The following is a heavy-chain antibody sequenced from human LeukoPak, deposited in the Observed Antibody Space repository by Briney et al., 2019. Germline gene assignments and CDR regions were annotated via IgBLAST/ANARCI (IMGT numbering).Heavy chain of an antibody. V-gene: IGHV3-23*01. D-gene: IGHD1-26*01. CDR2: ISGSASST. Sequence: YPGGSLRLSCAASGFTFSNYAMSWVRQAPGKGLEWVSAISGSASSTYHADSVKGRFTISRDNSKNTLYLQMNSLRAEDTAVYYCAKDYEPLVGVHRWGDWFDPWGQGTLVTVSS. J-gene: IGHJ5*02. CDR1: GFTFSNYA. CDR3: AKDYEPLVGVHRWGDWFDP.